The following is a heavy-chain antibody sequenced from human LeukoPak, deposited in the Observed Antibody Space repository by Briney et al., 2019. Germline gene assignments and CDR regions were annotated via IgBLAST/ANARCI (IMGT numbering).Heavy chain of an antibody. CDR1: GFTFSSYG. J-gene: IGHJ4*02. D-gene: IGHD2-15*01. V-gene: IGHV3-33*01. Sequence: GGSLRLSCAAFGFTFSSYGMHWVRQAPGKGLEWVAVIWYDGSNKYYADSVKGRFTISRDNSKNTLYLQMNSLRAGDTAVYYCARGYCSGGSCYYPLDYWGQGTLVTVSS. CDR2: IWYDGSNK. CDR3: ARGYCSGGSCYYPLDY.